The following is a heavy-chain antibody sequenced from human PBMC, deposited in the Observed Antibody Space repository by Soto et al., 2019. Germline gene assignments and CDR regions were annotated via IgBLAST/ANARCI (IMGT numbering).Heavy chain of an antibody. Sequence: EVQLVESGGGLVQPGGSLRLSCAASGFTFSGYSMSWVRQAPGKGLEWVANIKQDGSEKYYVASVKGRFTISRDNAKNSVYLQMNSLRADDTAVYYCARQRGCDYWGQGTRVTVPS. CDR1: GFTFSGYS. CDR2: IKQDGSEK. CDR3: ARQRGCDY. D-gene: IGHD1-1*01. J-gene: IGHJ4*02. V-gene: IGHV3-7*01.